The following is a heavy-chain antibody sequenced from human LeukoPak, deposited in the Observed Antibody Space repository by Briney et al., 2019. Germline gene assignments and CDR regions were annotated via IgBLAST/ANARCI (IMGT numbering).Heavy chain of an antibody. Sequence: PSETLSLTCTVSGGSISSYYWSWIRQPAGKGQEWIGRIYTSGSTNYNPSLKSRVTMSVDTSKNQFSLKLSSVTAADTAVYYCARTLYSSSFLQNWFDPWGQGTLVTVSS. D-gene: IGHD6-13*01. CDR3: ARTLYSSSFLQNWFDP. J-gene: IGHJ5*02. V-gene: IGHV4-4*07. CDR2: IYTSGST. CDR1: GGSISSYY.